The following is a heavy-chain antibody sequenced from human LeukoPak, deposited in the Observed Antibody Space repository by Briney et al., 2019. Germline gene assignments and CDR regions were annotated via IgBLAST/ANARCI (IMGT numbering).Heavy chain of an antibody. CDR3: ASLVIDSSGFDY. J-gene: IGHJ4*02. CDR1: GYSISSDYY. V-gene: IGHV4-61*01. D-gene: IGHD3-22*01. CDR2: IYYSGST. Sequence: SETLSLTCTVSGYSISSDYYWSWIRQPPGKGLEWIGYIYYSGSTNYNPSLKSRVTISVDTSKNQFSLKLSSVTAADTAVYYCASLVIDSSGFDYWGQGTLVTVSS.